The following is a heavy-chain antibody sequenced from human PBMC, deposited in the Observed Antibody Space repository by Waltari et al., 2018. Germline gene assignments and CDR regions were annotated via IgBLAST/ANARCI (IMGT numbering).Heavy chain of an antibody. CDR1: GGSFSGYY. V-gene: IGHV4-34*01. CDR3: ARRGGIAARLSY. J-gene: IGHJ4*02. Sequence: QVQLQQWGAGLLKPSETLSLTCAVYGGSFSGYYWSWIRQPPGKGLEWIGEINHSGSTNYNPSLKSRVTISVDTSKNQFSLKLSSVTAADTAVYYCARRGGIAARLSYWGQGTLVTVSS. CDR2: INHSGST. D-gene: IGHD6-6*01.